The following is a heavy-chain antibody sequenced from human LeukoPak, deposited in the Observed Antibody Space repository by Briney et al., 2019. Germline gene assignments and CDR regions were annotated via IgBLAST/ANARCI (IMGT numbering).Heavy chain of an antibody. D-gene: IGHD2-21*02. CDR2: FGTAGDA. V-gene: IGHV3-13*01. CDR3: ARGAYNGDNWHFDL. J-gene: IGHJ2*01. Sequence: GGSLRLSCVASGFTLRMYDVHWVRLPAGEGLEWVSGFGTAGDAYYPDSVRGRFTISRENGKNSFYLQMNNLRVGDTAVYYCARGAYNGDNWHFDLWGRGTLVTVSS. CDR1: GFTLRMYD.